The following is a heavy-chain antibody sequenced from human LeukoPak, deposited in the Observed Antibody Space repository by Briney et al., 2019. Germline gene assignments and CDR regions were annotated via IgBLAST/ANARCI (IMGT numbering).Heavy chain of an antibody. J-gene: IGHJ3*02. V-gene: IGHV1-3*01. CDR3: ARDAAPVGATRWYAFDI. Sequence: APVKVSCKASGYTFTSYAMHWVRQAPGQRLEWMGWINAGNGNTKYSQKFQGRVTITRDTSASTAYMELSSLRSEDTAVYYCARDAAPVGATRWYAFDIWGQGTMVTVSS. CDR1: GYTFTSYA. D-gene: IGHD1-26*01. CDR2: INAGNGNT.